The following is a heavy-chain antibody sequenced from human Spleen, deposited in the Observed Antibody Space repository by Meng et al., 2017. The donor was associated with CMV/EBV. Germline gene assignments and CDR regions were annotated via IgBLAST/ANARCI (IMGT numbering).Heavy chain of an antibody. CDR3: ARDQSSYGMDV. V-gene: IGHV1-2*02. CDR2: INPNSGGT. J-gene: IGHJ6*02. CDR1: GYTFTSYD. D-gene: IGHD3-10*01. Sequence: ASVKVSCKASGYTFTSYDINWVRQATGQGLEWMGWINPNSGGTNYAQKFQGRVTMTRDTSISTAYMELSRLRSDDTAVYYCARDQSSYGMDVWGQGTMVTVSS.